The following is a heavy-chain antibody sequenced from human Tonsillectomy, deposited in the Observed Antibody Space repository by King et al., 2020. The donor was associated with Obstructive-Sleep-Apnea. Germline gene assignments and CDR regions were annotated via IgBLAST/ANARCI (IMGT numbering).Heavy chain of an antibody. CDR2: ISSSRSTI. D-gene: IGHD6-13*01. V-gene: IGHV3-48*04. J-gene: IGHJ3*02. CDR1: GFTFSIYS. CDR3: ANGLRAAGLGDAFDI. Sequence: VQLVESGGGLVQPGGSLRLSCVASGFTFSIYSMNWVRQAPGKGLEWVSYISSSRSTIYYADSVKGRFTISRDNAKNSLYLQMNTLRSEDTAVYYCANGLRAAGLGDAFDIWGQGTMVTVSS.